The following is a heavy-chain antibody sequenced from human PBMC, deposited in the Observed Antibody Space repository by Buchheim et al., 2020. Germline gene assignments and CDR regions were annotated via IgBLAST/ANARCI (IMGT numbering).Heavy chain of an antibody. CDR3: ARENRDGYRNGVDV. J-gene: IGHJ6*02. V-gene: IGHV4-39*07. D-gene: IGHD5-24*01. CDR2: IRYSGTT. CDR1: GGSISNSAYF. Sequence: QLQLQESGPGLVKPSETLSLTCTVSGGSISNSAYFWGWIRQPPGKGPEWIATIRYSGTTYFNPSLQNRVTISVDKSKNQLSLTLRSVTAADTALYYCARENRDGYRNGVDVWGQGTT.